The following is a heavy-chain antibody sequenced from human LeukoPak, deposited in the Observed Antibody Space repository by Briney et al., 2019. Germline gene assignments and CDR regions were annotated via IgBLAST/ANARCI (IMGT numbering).Heavy chain of an antibody. J-gene: IGHJ3*02. CDR3: ARRVVLTTSRAFDI. D-gene: IGHD3-22*01. V-gene: IGHV3-33*01. CDR2: IWFDGSIQ. CDR1: GFTFSSYG. Sequence: TGGSLRLSCAASGFTFSSYGMHWVRQAPGKGLEWVAVIWFDGSIQYYADSVKGRFTISRDNFKNTLYLQMNSLRAEDTAVYYCARRVVLTTSRAFDIWGQGTMVTVSS.